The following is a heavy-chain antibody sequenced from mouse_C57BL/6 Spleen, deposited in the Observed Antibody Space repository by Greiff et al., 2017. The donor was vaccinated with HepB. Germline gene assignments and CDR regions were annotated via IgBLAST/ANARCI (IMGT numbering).Heavy chain of an antibody. CDR3: AITTVVADPWFAY. CDR2: IDPNSGGT. J-gene: IGHJ3*01. D-gene: IGHD1-1*01. CDR1: GYTFTSYW. V-gene: IGHV1-72*01. Sequence: VQLQQPGAELVKPGASVKLSCKASGYTFTSYWMHWVKQRPGRGLGWIGRIDPNSGGTKYNEKFKSKATLTVDKPSSTAYMQLSSLTSEDSAVYYCAITTVVADPWFAYWGQGTLVTVSA.